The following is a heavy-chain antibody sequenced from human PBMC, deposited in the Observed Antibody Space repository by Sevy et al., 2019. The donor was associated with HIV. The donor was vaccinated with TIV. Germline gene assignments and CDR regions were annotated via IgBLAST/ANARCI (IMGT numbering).Heavy chain of an antibody. D-gene: IGHD3-22*01. J-gene: IGHJ4*02. CDR2: ILPIFGLA. Sequence: APVKVSCKASGGTFTSYSISWVRQAPGQGLEWMGGILPIFGLAHYAQKFQGRVTITADESTSTAYMELSSLGSEDTTVYYCARVGYYDSSGHYPFDYWGQGTLVTVSS. CDR3: ARVGYYDSSGHYPFDY. CDR1: GGTFTSYS. V-gene: IGHV1-69*13.